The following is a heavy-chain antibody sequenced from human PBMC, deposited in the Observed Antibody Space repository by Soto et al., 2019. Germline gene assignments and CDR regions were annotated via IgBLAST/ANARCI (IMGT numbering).Heavy chain of an antibody. V-gene: IGHV1-18*04. D-gene: IGHD5-12*01. CDR1: GYTFTSYG. Sequence: VASVQVSCKASGYTFTSYGISWVRQAPGQGLEWMGWISAYNGNTNYAQKLQGRVTMTTDTSTSTAYMELRSLRSDDTAVYYCARDFGSVVTITPGVWGQGTTVTVSS. CDR3: ARDFGSVVTITPGV. CDR2: ISAYNGNT. J-gene: IGHJ6*02.